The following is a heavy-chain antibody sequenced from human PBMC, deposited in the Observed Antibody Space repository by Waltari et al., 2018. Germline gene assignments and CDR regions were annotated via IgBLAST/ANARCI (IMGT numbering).Heavy chain of an antibody. J-gene: IGHJ4*02. CDR3: ARGHLTGYCNDY. D-gene: IGHD3-9*01. Sequence: EVQLVESGGGLVQPGGSLRLSCAASGFTFSSYWMHWVRHAPGKGLGWVSRINGDGSRTYYADSVKGRFTISRDNAKNTLYLQMNSLSAEDTAIYYCARGHLTGYCNDYWGQGTLVTVSS. CDR2: INGDGSRT. CDR1: GFTFSSYW. V-gene: IGHV3-74*01.